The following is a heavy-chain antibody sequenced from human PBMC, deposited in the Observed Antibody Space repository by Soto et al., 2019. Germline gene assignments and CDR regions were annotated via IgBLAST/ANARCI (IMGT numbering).Heavy chain of an antibody. CDR2: INHSGFT. J-gene: IGHJ4*02. CDR3: ARFPFSTSSWSNPRYFDS. V-gene: IGHV4-34*01. Sequence: QVQLQQWGAGLLKPPETLSLTCAVSGGSFSGYYWSWIRQTPGKGLEWIGEINHSGFTDYNPSLTSRVTISVDTSKNHFSLKLTSVTAADTAVYYCARFPFSTSSWSNPRYFDSWGQGTLVTVSS. CDR1: GGSFSGYY. D-gene: IGHD6-13*01.